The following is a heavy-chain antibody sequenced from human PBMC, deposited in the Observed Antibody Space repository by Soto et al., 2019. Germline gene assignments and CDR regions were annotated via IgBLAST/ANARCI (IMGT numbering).Heavy chain of an antibody. Sequence: GGSLRLSCAASGFTFSSYGMHWVRQAPGKGLEWVAVISYDGSNKYYADSVKGRFTISRDNSKNTLYLQMNSLRAEDTAVYYCAKSDPVVVVASTDYLYQGTLVTV. V-gene: IGHV3-30*18. D-gene: IGHD2-15*01. CDR3: AKSDPVVVVASTDY. CDR2: ISYDGSNK. CDR1: GFTFSSYG. J-gene: IGHJ4*02.